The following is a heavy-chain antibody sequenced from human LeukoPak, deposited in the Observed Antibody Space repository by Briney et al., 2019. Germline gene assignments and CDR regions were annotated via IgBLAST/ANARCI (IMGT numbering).Heavy chain of an antibody. CDR1: GYSISSGYY. CDR3: ARSITMVRGVIYPFDY. V-gene: IGHV4-38-2*02. CDR2: IYHSGST. D-gene: IGHD3-10*01. Sequence: SETLSLTCTVSGYSISSGYYWGWIRQPPGKGLEWIGSIYHSGSTYYNPSLKSRVTISVDTSKNQFSLKLSSVTAADTAVYYCARSITMVRGVIYPFDYWGQGTLVTVSP. J-gene: IGHJ4*02.